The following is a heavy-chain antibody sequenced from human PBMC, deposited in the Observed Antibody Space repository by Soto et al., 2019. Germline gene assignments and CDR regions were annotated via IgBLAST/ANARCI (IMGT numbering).Heavy chain of an antibody. CDR1: GFTFSSYG. CDR3: ARGNGDLDYYYYCYMDV. J-gene: IGHJ6*03. V-gene: IGHV3-33*01. D-gene: IGHD4-17*01. CDR2: IGHDGSNK. Sequence: QVQLVESGGGVVQPGRSLRLSCAASGFTFSSYGMHWVRQAPGKGLEWVAVIGHDGSNKYYADSVQGRFTISRDNCQTTVHLQMTSLRAEDTAVYYCARGNGDLDYYYYCYMDVWGKGTSVTVSS.